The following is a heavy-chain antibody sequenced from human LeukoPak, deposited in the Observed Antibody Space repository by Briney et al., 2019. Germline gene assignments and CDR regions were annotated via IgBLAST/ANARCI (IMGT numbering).Heavy chain of an antibody. Sequence: GSLGFSCQPPGSPSRRINMAWSRRAPGRGREWSPVTITGGNSYYADSVKSRFIISRDISKNTLYLQMNSLRAEDSALYYCARGGRGSAAVVAPRSFDIWGQGTMVTVSS. CDR2: TITGGNS. V-gene: IGHV3-53*01. D-gene: IGHD3-22*01. J-gene: IGHJ3*02. CDR1: GSPSRRIN. CDR3: ARGGRGSAAVVAPRSFDI.